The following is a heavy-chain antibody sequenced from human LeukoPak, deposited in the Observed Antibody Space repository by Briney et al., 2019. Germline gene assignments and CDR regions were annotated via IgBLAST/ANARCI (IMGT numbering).Heavy chain of an antibody. CDR2: IYTSGST. CDR3: GRTYCYESSGYYPPYRYYYYMDV. Sequence: SETLSLTCTVSGGSISSYYWSWIRQPPGKGLEWIGYIYTSGSTNYNPSLKSRVTISVDTSKNQFSLKLSSVTAADTAVYYCGRTYCYESSGYYPPYRYYYYMDVWGKGTTVTVSS. CDR1: GGSISSYY. D-gene: IGHD3-22*01. J-gene: IGHJ6*03. V-gene: IGHV4-4*09.